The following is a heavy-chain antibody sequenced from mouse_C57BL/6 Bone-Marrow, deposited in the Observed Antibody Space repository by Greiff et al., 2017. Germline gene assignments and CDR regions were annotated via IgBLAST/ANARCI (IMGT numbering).Heavy chain of an antibody. D-gene: IGHD1-1*01. Sequence: QVQLQQSGAELVKPGASVKLSCKASGYTFTSYWMHWVKQRPGQGLEWIGMIHPNSGSTNYNEKLKSKATLTVDKSSSTAYMQLSSLTSEDSAVYYCARRGNFRITTVVGYFDDWGQGTTLTVSS. CDR2: IHPNSGST. CDR1: GYTFTSYW. J-gene: IGHJ2*01. CDR3: ARRGNFRITTVVGYFDD. V-gene: IGHV1-64*01.